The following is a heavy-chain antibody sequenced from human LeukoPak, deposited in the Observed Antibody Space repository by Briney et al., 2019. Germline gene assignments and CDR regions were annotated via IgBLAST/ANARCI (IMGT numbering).Heavy chain of an antibody. J-gene: IGHJ6*04. V-gene: IGHV1-69*13. CDR3: ARHPGYCSGGSCYYYYYYGMDV. D-gene: IGHD2-15*01. Sequence: SVKVSCKASGGTFSSYAISWVRQAPGQGLEWMGGIIPIFGTANYAQKFQGRVTITADESTSTAYMELNSLRSEDTAVYYCARHPGYCSGGSCYYYYYYGMDVWGKGTTVTVSS. CDR1: GGTFSSYA. CDR2: IIPIFGTA.